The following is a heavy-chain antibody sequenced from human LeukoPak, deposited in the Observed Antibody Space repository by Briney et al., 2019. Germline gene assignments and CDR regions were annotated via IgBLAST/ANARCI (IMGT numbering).Heavy chain of an antibody. D-gene: IGHD5-24*01. Sequence: GTLRLSCATSGFTASSNYMSWIRKPPGKGLEWIGYIYYIGSTNYTPSLKSRVTISVDTSKNQFSLKLSSVTAADTAVYYCARCRRDGYWGHAFDIWGQGTMVTVSS. CDR1: GFTASSNY. J-gene: IGHJ3*02. V-gene: IGHV4-59*02. CDR3: ARCRRDGYWGHAFDI. CDR2: IYYIGST.